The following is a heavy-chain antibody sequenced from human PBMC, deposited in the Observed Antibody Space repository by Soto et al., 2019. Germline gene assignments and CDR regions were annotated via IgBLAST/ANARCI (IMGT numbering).Heavy chain of an antibody. Sequence: ASVKVSCKASGYTFTSNALHWVRQAPGQRLEWMGWINPGNGNTKYSQKFQGRVTITRDTSASTAYMELSSLRSEDTAVYYCARVGGYDLLYYFDYWVPGTLVTVSS. CDR1: GYTFTSNA. CDR2: INPGNGNT. D-gene: IGHD5-12*01. J-gene: IGHJ4*02. CDR3: ARVGGYDLLYYFDY. V-gene: IGHV1-3*01.